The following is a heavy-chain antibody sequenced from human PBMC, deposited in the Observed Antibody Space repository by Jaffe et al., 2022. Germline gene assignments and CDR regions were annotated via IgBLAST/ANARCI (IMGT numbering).Heavy chain of an antibody. CDR3: AKAARTTVTTALLYY. CDR2: ISGSGGNT. J-gene: IGHJ4*02. V-gene: IGHV3-23*01. CDR1: GFTFSNYG. D-gene: IGHD4-17*01. Sequence: EGRLLESGGGLVQPGGSLRLSCAASGFTFSNYGMNWVRQAPGKGLEWVSAISGSGGNTYYADSVKGRFTISRDNSKNTLYLQMNSLRAEDTAVYYCAKAARTTVTTALLYYWGQGTLVTVSS.